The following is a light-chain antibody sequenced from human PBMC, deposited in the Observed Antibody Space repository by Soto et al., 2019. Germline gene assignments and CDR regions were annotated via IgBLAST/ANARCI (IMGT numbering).Light chain of an antibody. V-gene: IGKV1-5*01. CDR1: QSISSW. J-gene: IGKJ1*01. CDR3: QQYNSYSPKT. Sequence: DIQMTQSPSALSASVGERVTITCRASQSISSWLAWYQQKPGKAPKLLIYDASSLESGVPSRFSGSGSGTEFTLTISSLQPDDFVTYYCQQYNSYSPKTFGQGTKVDIK. CDR2: DAS.